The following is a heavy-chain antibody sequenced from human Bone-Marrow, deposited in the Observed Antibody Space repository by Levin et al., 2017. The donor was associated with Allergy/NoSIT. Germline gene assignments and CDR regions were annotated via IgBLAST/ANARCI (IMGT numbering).Heavy chain of an antibody. J-gene: IGHJ4*02. D-gene: IGHD3-10*02. CDR3: AKGLFRDTTPTQFDF. Sequence: GGSLRLSCAASGFTFSNYAMHWVRQAPDKGLEWVAIISHDGRSKYFVDSEKGRFTISRDNSKNTLYLQMNSLRVEDTAVYLCAKGLFRDTTPTQFDFWGQGTLVTVSS. CDR2: ISHDGRSK. CDR1: GFTFSNYA. V-gene: IGHV3-30*18.